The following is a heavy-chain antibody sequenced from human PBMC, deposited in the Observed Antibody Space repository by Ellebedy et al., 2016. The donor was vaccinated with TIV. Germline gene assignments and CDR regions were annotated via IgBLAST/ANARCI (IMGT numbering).Heavy chain of an antibody. CDR3: ARQVWAGYSGYGIYYFDY. J-gene: IGHJ4*02. Sequence: MPSETLSLTCTVSSVSISSGAYYWSWIRQFSGKGLEWIGYINHRGSTYYSPSLKSRVTISVDTSKNQFSLKLSSVTAADTAVYYCARQVWAGYSGYGIYYFDYWGQGILVTVSS. CDR1: SVSISSGAYY. CDR2: INHRGST. D-gene: IGHD5-12*01. V-gene: IGHV4-30-4*08.